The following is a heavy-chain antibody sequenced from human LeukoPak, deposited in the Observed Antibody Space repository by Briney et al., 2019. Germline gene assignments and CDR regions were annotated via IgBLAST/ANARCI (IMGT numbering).Heavy chain of an antibody. Sequence: GGSLRLSCAASGFTFSSYAMHWVRQAPGKGLEWVAVISYDGSNKYYADSVKGRFTISRDNSKNTLYLQMNSLRAEDAAVYYCANEYSKGDIWGQGTMVTVSS. CDR1: GFTFSSYA. CDR2: ISYDGSNK. D-gene: IGHD4-11*01. J-gene: IGHJ3*02. V-gene: IGHV3-30-3*02. CDR3: ANEYSKGDI.